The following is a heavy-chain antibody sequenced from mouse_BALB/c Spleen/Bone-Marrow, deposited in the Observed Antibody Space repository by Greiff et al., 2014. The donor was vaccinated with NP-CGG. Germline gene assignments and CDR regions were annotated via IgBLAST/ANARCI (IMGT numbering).Heavy chain of an antibody. CDR3: ARSELFGSSYDY. CDR2: INPYNDGT. CDR1: GYTFTSYV. D-gene: IGHD1-1*01. J-gene: IGHJ2*01. Sequence: EVQLQESGPELVKPGASVKMSCEASGYTFTSYVMHWMKQKPGQGLEWIGYINPYNDGTKYNETFKGKATLTSDKSSSTAYMDLSSRTTEDAAVYYCARSELFGSSYDYWGQGTTLTVSS. V-gene: IGHV1-14*01.